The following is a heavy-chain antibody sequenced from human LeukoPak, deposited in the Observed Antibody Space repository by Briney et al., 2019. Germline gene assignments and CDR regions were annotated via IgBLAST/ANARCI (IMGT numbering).Heavy chain of an antibody. CDR1: GDSVSSNSAS. V-gene: IGHV6-1*01. J-gene: IGHJ4*02. D-gene: IGHD3-22*01. Sequence: SQTLSLTCAISGDSVSSNSASWNRIRQSPSRGLEWLGRTYYRSKWRNDYAVSVKSRITISPDTSKNQFSLQLNSVTSEDTAVYYCARGTGDSCKDWGLGTLVTVSS. CDR2: TYYRSKWRN. CDR3: ARGTGDSCKD.